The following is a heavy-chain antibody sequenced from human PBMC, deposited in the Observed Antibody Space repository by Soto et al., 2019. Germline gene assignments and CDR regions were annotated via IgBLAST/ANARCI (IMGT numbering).Heavy chain of an antibody. CDR1: GYSFTNYW. V-gene: IGHV5-51*01. CDR2: IYPGDSDT. J-gene: IGHJ4*02. Sequence: GESLKISCKGSGYSFTNYWIGWVRQMPGKGLEWMGIIYPGDSDTRYSPSFQGQVTISTDKSISTAYLQWSSLRASDSAMYYCARSRITGSTWTFNYWGQGTLVTVSS. CDR3: ARSRITGSTWTFNY. D-gene: IGHD1-20*01.